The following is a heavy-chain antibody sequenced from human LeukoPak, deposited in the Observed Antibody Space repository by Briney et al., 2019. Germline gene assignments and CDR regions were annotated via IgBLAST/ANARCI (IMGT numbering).Heavy chain of an antibody. V-gene: IGHV3-74*01. CDR2: INSDGSST. D-gene: IGHD1-26*01. J-gene: IGHJ6*03. CDR1: GFTFSSYR. Sequence: GGSLRLSCAASGFTFSSYRMYWVRQAPGKGLVWVSRINSDGSSTSYADSVKGRFTISRDNAKNTLYLQMNSLRAEDTAVYYCARDPYSGGYGSYYYYYMDVWGKGTTVTISS. CDR3: ARDPYSGGYGSYYYYYMDV.